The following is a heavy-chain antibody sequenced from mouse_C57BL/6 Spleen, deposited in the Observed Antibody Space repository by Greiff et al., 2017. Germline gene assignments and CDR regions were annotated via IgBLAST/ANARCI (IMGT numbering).Heavy chain of an antibody. J-gene: IGHJ4*01. Sequence: EVQLQQSGPELVKPGASVKISCKASGYSFTGYYMNWVKQSPEKSLEWIGEINPSTGGTTYNQKFKAKATLTVDKSSSTAYMQLKSLTSEDSAVYYCARSYYSNYGRSAMDYWGQGTSVTVSS. CDR3: ARSYYSNYGRSAMDY. CDR1: GYSFTGYY. D-gene: IGHD2-5*01. V-gene: IGHV1-42*01. CDR2: INPSTGGT.